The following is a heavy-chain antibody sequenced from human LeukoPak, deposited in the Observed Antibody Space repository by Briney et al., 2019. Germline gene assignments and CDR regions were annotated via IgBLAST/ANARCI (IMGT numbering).Heavy chain of an antibody. Sequence: GESLKISCKGSGYNFANYCNGWVRQMPGEGLEWMGTIYPGDSDTRYSPSFQGQVTISADKFISIAYLQWSSLKASDTAMYYCARRGHCTSGACEVFDFWGQGTLVTVSS. V-gene: IGHV5-51*01. CDR2: IYPGDSDT. CDR1: GYNFANYC. CDR3: ARRGHCTSGACEVFDF. D-gene: IGHD2-8*01. J-gene: IGHJ4*02.